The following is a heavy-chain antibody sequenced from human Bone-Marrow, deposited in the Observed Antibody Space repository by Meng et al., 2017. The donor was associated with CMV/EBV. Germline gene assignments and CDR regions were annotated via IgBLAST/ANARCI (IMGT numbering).Heavy chain of an antibody. D-gene: IGHD4-11*01. J-gene: IGHJ4*02. Sequence: GGSLRLSCKGSGYTFTTYWIGWVRQMPGKGLEWMGMIYPGDSDTRYSPSFQGQVTMSADKSISTAYLQWSSLKASDTAMYYCARRGYNNYPTDYWGQGTLVTVSS. CDR1: GYTFTTYW. V-gene: IGHV5-51*01. CDR2: IYPGDSDT. CDR3: ARRGYNNYPTDY.